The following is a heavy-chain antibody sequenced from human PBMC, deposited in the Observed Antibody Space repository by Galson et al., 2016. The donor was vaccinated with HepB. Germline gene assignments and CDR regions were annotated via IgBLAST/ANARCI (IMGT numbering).Heavy chain of an antibody. Sequence: SLRLSCAASGFTFSSYWMHWVRQAPGKGLVWVSRINSDGSSTSYADSVKGRFTISRDNAKNTLYLQMNSLRAEDTAVYYCARAAHSSGYCDVFDIWGQGTKVTVSS. CDR3: ARAAHSSGYCDVFDI. CDR2: INSDGSST. V-gene: IGHV3-74*01. CDR1: GFTFSSYW. J-gene: IGHJ3*02. D-gene: IGHD3-22*01.